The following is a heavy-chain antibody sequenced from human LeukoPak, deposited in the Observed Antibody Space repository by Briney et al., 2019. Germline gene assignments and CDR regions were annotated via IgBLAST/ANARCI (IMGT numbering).Heavy chain of an antibody. CDR3: AKDFAKYCSGGCDFQY. Sequence: TGGSLRLSCAASGFSFSDYGMHWVRQAPGKGLEWVAFIRYDGSTKYYIDSVKGRFTISRDNSKNTLYLQMNSLRTDDTAVYYCAKDFAKYCSGGCDFQYWGQGTLVTVSS. CDR1: GFSFSDYG. CDR2: IRYDGSTK. J-gene: IGHJ1*01. V-gene: IGHV3-30*02. D-gene: IGHD2-15*01.